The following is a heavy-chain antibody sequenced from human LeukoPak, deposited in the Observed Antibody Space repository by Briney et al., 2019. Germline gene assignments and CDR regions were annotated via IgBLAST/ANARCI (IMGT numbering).Heavy chain of an antibody. V-gene: IGHV1-69*01. D-gene: IGHD2-15*01. J-gene: IGHJ4*02. CDR3: ARGRGYCSGGSCYRY. CDR2: IIPIFGTA. CDR1: GGTFSSYA. Sequence: GASVKVSCKASGGTFSSYAISWVRQAPGQGLEWMGGIIPIFGTANYAQKFQGRVTITADESTSTAYMELSSLRSEDTAVYYCARGRGYCSGGSCYRYWGQGTLVTVSS.